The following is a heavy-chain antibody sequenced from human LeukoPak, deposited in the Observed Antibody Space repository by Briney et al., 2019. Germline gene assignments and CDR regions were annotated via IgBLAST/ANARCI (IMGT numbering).Heavy chain of an antibody. D-gene: IGHD1-1*01. CDR3: AREGGGGTTGTMTYDI. CDR1: GYTFTRYD. Sequence: ASVKVSCKASGYTFTRYDINWVRQATGQGLEWMGWMNPNSGNTGYAQKFQGRVTMTRNTSINTAYMELSSLRSEDTAVYHCAREGGGGTTGTMTYDIWGQGTMVTVSS. CDR2: MNPNSGNT. J-gene: IGHJ3*02. V-gene: IGHV1-8*01.